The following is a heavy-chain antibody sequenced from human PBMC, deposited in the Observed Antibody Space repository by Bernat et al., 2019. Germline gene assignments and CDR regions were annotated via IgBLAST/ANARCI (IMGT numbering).Heavy chain of an antibody. CDR2: IYYTGNT. D-gene: IGHD5-12*01. CDR3: ARVLGRGYDVNYFDY. CDR1: GGSISNGNYY. J-gene: IGHJ4*02. V-gene: IGHV4-30-4*01. Sequence: QVQLQESGPGLVKPSQTLSLTCTVSGGSISNGNYYWSWIRQPPGKGLEWIGYIYYTGNTYYNPSLKSRVTISVDTSKNQFSLKLNSVTAADTAVYYCARVLGRGYDVNYFDYWGQGTLVTVSS.